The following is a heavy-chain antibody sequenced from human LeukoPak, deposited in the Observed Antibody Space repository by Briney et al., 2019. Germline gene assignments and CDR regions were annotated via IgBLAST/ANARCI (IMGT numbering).Heavy chain of an antibody. Sequence: GGSLRLSCAASGFTVSSNYMTWVRRAPGKGLEWVSIFYSGGSTYYADSVKGRFTISRDISKNTLYLQMNSLRVEDTAVYYCARGGHYFASGSYGYFDYWGQGALVIVSS. D-gene: IGHD3-10*01. J-gene: IGHJ4*02. V-gene: IGHV3-53*01. CDR3: ARGGHYFASGSYGYFDY. CDR1: GFTVSSNY. CDR2: FYSGGST.